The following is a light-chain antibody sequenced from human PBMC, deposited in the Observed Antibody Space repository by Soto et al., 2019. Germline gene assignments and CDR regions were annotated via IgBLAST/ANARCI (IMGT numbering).Light chain of an antibody. CDR1: SSDVGSYNL. Sequence: QSALTQPASVSGSPGQSITISCTGTSSDVGSYNLVSWYQQYPGKAPKLMIYEVSTRPSGVSNRFSGSKSGNTASLTIPGIQAEDEADYYGCSYAGRSTPCVFGTGTKLTVL. V-gene: IGLV2-23*02. J-gene: IGLJ1*01. CDR2: EVS. CDR3: CSYAGRSTPCV.